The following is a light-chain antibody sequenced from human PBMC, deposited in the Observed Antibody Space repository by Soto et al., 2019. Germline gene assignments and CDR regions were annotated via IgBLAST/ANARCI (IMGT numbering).Light chain of an antibody. J-gene: IGKJ1*01. CDR1: QSVSSSY. CDR3: QQYET. V-gene: IGKV3-20*01. CDR2: GAS. Sequence: EIVLTQSPGTLSLSPGERATLSCRASQSVSSSYLAWYQHKPGQAPRLLIYGASSRATGIPDRFSGSGSGTDFTLTISRLEPEDFAVYYCQQYETFGQGTKVDIK.